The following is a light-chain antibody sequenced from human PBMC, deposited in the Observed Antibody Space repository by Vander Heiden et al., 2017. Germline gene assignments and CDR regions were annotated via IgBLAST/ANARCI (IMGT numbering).Light chain of an antibody. CDR3: QQYNDWPGT. CDR2: HSS. Sequence: TLSVSLGERATLSCRASRSVRNNVAWYQQKPGQAPSLLIYHSSTRAASVPARFSGSGSETEFTLTISSLQSEDSAIYYCQQYNDWPGTFGQGTKLEI. CDR1: RSVRNN. V-gene: IGKV3-15*01. J-gene: IGKJ1*01.